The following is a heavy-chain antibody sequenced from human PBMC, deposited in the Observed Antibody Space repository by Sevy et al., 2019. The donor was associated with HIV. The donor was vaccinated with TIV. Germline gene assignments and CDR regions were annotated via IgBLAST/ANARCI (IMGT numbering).Heavy chain of an antibody. Sequence: ASVKVSCKVSGYTLTELSMHWVRQAPGKGLEWMGGFDPEDGETIYAQKFQDRVTMTEDTSTDTAYMELSSLRSEDTAVYYCATVYGLRGYFDYWGQGTLVTVSS. CDR3: ATVYGLRGYFDY. CDR1: GYTLTELS. CDR2: FDPEDGET. J-gene: IGHJ4*02. V-gene: IGHV1-24*01. D-gene: IGHD4-17*01.